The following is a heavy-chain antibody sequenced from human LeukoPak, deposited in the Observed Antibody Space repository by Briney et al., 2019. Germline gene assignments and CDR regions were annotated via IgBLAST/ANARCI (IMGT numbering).Heavy chain of an antibody. D-gene: IGHD3-10*01. Sequence: GRSLRLSCAASGFTFSSYGMHWVRQAPGKGLEWVAVIWYDGSNKYYADSVEGRFTISRDNSKNTLYLQMNSLRAEDTAVYCCARDLHYYGSGSYYNGIFDYWGQGTLVTVSS. CDR3: ARDLHYYGSGSYYNGIFDY. CDR2: IWYDGSNK. CDR1: GFTFSSYG. J-gene: IGHJ4*02. V-gene: IGHV3-33*01.